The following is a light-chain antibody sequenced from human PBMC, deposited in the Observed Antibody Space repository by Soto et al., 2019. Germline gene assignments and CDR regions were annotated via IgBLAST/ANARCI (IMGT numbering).Light chain of an antibody. CDR2: LGS. CDR3: MQALQTPMYT. Sequence: DIVMTQSPLSLPVTPGDPASISFRSSQSLLHSNGYNYLDWYLQKPGQSPQLLIYLGSNRASGVPDRFSGSGSGTDFTLKISRVEAEYVGVYYCMQALQTPMYTFGQGTKLEIK. CDR1: QSLLHSNGYNY. J-gene: IGKJ2*01. V-gene: IGKV2-28*01.